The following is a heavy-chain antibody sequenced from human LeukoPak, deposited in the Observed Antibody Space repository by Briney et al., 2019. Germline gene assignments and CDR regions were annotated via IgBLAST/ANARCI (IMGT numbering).Heavy chain of an antibody. CDR2: INPNSGGT. J-gene: IGHJ4*02. Sequence: ASVKVSCKASGYTFTGYYMHWVRQAPGQGLEWMGWINPNSGGTNYAQKFQGRVTMTWDTSISTAYMELSRPRSDDTAVYYCARDPGIAVAGMLDYWGQGTLVTVSS. D-gene: IGHD6-19*01. V-gene: IGHV1-2*02. CDR1: GYTFTGYY. CDR3: ARDPGIAVAGMLDY.